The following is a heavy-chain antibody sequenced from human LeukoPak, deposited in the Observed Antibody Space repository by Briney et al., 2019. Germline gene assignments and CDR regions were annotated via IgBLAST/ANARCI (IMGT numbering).Heavy chain of an antibody. V-gene: IGHV3-43D*03. J-gene: IGHJ6*03. CDR3: AKDRGWAAAGYMDV. D-gene: IGHD6-13*01. Sequence: GGSLRLSCAASGFTFDDYAMHWVRQAPGKGLEWVSLISWDGDSTYYADSVKGRFTISRDNSKNSLYLQMNSLRAEDTALYYCAKDRGWAAAGYMDVWGKGTTVTVSS. CDR1: GFTFDDYA. CDR2: ISWDGDST.